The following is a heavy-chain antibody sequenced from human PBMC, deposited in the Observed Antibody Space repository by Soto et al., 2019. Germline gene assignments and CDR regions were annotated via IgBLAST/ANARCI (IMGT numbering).Heavy chain of an antibody. D-gene: IGHD2-2*01. CDR1: GGTFRTYT. CDR2: ILPMVDIT. Sequence: QVQLVQSGAEVKKPGSSVKVSCKASGGTFRTYTVIWVRQAPGQGLEWMGRILPMVDITNSAQSFQGRLTMTADKSTSTVYLELISLRFEDTALYYCTLGSWSAETFDIWGRGTMVTVSS. J-gene: IGHJ3*02. V-gene: IGHV1-69*02. CDR3: TLGSWSAETFDI.